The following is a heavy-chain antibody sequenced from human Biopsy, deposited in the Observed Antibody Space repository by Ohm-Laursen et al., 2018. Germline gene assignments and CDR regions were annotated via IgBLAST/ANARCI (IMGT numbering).Heavy chain of an antibody. CDR1: GGSISGSS. CDR2: ISYSGST. CDR3: AKHGSGWTGDDALHI. J-gene: IGHJ3*02. Sequence: SETLSLTCTVSGGSISGSSWSWIRQAPGRGLEWVGYISYSGSTSNNPPLKSRITISVDTSKNQISQKVTSVTAADTAVYYCAKHGSGWTGDDALHIWGQGTMVTVSS. V-gene: IGHV4-59*08. D-gene: IGHD6-19*01.